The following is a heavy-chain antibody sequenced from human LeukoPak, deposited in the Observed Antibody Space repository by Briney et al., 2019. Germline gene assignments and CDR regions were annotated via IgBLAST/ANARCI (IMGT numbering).Heavy chain of an antibody. J-gene: IGHJ3*02. Sequence: LETLSLTCAVSGGSISSSNWWSWVRQPPGKGLEWIGEIYHSGSTNYNPSLKSRVTISVDKSKNQFSLKLSSVTAADTAVYYCARATYDSSGYSDAFDIWGQGTMVTVSS. CDR3: ARATYDSSGYSDAFDI. D-gene: IGHD3-22*01. CDR2: IYHSGST. CDR1: GGSISSSNW. V-gene: IGHV4-4*02.